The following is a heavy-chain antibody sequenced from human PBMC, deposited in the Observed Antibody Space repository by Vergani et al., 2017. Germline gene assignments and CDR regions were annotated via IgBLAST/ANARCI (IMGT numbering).Heavy chain of an antibody. J-gene: IGHJ4*02. CDR3: ATLGHYYDSSGVIDY. V-gene: IGHV5-51*01. CDR1: GYSFTSYW. CDR2: IYPGDSDT. Sequence: EVQLVQSGAEVKKPGESLKISCKGSGYSFTSYWIGWVRQMPGKGLEWMGIIYPGDSDTRYSPSFQGQVTIAADKSISTAYLQWRSLKASDTAMYYCATLGHYYDSSGVIDYWGQGTLVTVSS. D-gene: IGHD3-22*01.